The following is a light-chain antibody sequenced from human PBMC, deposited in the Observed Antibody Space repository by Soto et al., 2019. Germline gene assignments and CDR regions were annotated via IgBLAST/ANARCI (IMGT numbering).Light chain of an antibody. CDR3: QQNYSPPPIT. CDR1: QSIANY. J-gene: IGKJ5*01. Sequence: DIQMTQSPSSLSASVGDRVTITCRASQSIANYLNWYQQKPGKAPKLLIYAASTLQSGVPSKFSGSGFGTDFTLTISRLQTEDFATYYCQQNYSPPPITFGQGTRLEIK. V-gene: IGKV1-39*01. CDR2: AAS.